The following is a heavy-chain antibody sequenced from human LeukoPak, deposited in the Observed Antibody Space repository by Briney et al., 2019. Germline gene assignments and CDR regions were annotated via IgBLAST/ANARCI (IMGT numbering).Heavy chain of an antibody. Sequence: GGSLRLSCAASGFTFSSYAMHWVRQAPGKGLEWVAVISYDGSNKYYADSVKGRFTISRDNSKNTLYLQMNSLRAEDTAVYYCARDSHEWLLLGDDAFDIWGQGTMVTVSS. V-gene: IGHV3-30-3*01. CDR2: ISYDGSNK. CDR3: ARDSHEWLLLGDDAFDI. D-gene: IGHD3-22*01. J-gene: IGHJ3*02. CDR1: GFTFSSYA.